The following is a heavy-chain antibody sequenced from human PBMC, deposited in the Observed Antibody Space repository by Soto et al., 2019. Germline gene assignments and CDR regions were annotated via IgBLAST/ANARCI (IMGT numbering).Heavy chain of an antibody. D-gene: IGHD3-22*01. CDR1: GFTFSSYA. CDR2: ISGSGGST. Sequence: GGSLRLSCAASGFTFSSYAMSWVRQAPGKGLEWVSAISGSGGSTYYADSVKGRFTISRDNSKNTLYLQMDSLRAEDMAVYYCARGPSYDSSGYFDYWGQGTLVTVSS. CDR3: ARGPSYDSSGYFDY. J-gene: IGHJ4*02. V-gene: IGHV3-23*01.